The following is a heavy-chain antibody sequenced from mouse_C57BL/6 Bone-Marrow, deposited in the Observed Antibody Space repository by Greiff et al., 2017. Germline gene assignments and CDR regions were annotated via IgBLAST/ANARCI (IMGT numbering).Heavy chain of an antibody. CDR1: GYTFTSYW. Sequence: VKLQQPGAELVRPGTSVKLSCKASGYTFTSYWMHWVKQRPGQGLEWIGVIDPSDSYTNYNQKFKGKATLTVDPSSSTAYMQLSSLTSEDSAVYYCARSYDGYSWFAYWGQGTLVTVSA. D-gene: IGHD2-3*01. V-gene: IGHV1-59*01. J-gene: IGHJ3*01. CDR3: ARSYDGYSWFAY. CDR2: IDPSDSYT.